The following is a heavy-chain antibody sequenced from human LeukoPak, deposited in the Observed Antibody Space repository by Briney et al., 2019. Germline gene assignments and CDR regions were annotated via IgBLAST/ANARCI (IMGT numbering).Heavy chain of an antibody. D-gene: IGHD6-13*01. V-gene: IGHV4-59*01. CDR1: GGSISSYY. CDR2: IYYSGST. J-gene: IGHJ6*03. Sequence: SETLSLTCTVSGGSISSYYWSWIRQPPGKGLEWIGYIYYSGSTNYNPSLKSRVTISVDTSKNQFSLKLSSVTAADTAVYYCARGLYSSSWFGYYYYMDVWGKGTTVTVSS. CDR3: ARGLYSSSWFGYYYYMDV.